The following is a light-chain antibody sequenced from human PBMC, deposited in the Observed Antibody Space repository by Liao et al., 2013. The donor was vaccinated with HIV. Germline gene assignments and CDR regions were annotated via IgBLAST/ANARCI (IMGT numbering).Light chain of an antibody. Sequence: SYVMTQPPSLSVAPGKTAMISCGGDNIGRKALHWYQQKAGQAPVMVISNDGDRPSGIPERFSGSNFADTATLTITRVEAGDEADYYCQVWDSSSDHQVFGTGTKVTVL. V-gene: IGLV3-21*04. J-gene: IGLJ1*01. CDR3: QVWDSSSDHQV. CDR1: NIGRKA. CDR2: NDG.